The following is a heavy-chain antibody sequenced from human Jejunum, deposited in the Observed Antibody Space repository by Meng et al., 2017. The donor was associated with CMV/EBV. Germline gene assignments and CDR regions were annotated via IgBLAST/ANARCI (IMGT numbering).Heavy chain of an antibody. CDR1: CSSYE. D-gene: IGHD2-2*02. Sequence: CSSYEMNWVRQAPGKGLEWVAYIGTSGGTMSYADSVKGRFTISRDNTKNSLYLQMDSLRAEDTAVYYCARDDCSSTSCYSKNVFDIWGQGTMVTVSS. J-gene: IGHJ3*02. CDR3: ARDDCSSTSCYSKNVFDI. CDR2: IGTSGGTM. V-gene: IGHV3-48*03.